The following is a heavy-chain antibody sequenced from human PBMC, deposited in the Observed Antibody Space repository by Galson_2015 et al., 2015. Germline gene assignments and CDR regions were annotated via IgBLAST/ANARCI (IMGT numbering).Heavy chain of an antibody. CDR3: ARGPAASQYDFWSGYPWGY. CDR1: GYTFTSYD. Sequence: SVKVSCKASGYTFTSYDINWVRQATGQGLEWMGWMNPNSGNTGYAQKFQGRVTMTRTTSISSAYMEMSSLRSEDTAVYYCARGPAASQYDFWSGYPWGYWGQGTLVTVSS. V-gene: IGHV1-8*01. D-gene: IGHD3-3*01. J-gene: IGHJ4*02. CDR2: MNPNSGNT.